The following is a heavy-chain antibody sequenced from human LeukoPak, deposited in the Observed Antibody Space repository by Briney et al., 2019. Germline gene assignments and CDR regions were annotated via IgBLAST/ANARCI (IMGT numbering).Heavy chain of an antibody. D-gene: IGHD2-2*02. CDR2: IYYSGST. Sequence: SETLSVTCTVSGGSISSHYWSWIRQPPGKGLEWIGYIYYSGSTNYNPSLKSRVTISVDTSKNQFSLKLSSVTAADTAVYYCAREHRDIVVVPAAIPWFDPWGQGTLVTVSS. V-gene: IGHV4-59*11. J-gene: IGHJ5*02. CDR1: GGSISSHY. CDR3: AREHRDIVVVPAAIPWFDP.